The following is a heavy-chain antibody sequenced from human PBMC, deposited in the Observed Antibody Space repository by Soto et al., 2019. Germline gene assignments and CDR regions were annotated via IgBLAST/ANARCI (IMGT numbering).Heavy chain of an antibody. CDR2: IGPYGNSI. J-gene: IGHJ4*02. Sequence: GGSLRLSCAASGFSFRDYFMSWIRQAPGKGLEWVSYIGPYGNSIYYADSVKGRFTISRDDAKKSLYLHMNNLRAEDTAVYYCARDDYTSGVYWGQGFIVTV. CDR1: GFSFRDYF. CDR3: ARDDYTSGVY. D-gene: IGHD3-3*01. V-gene: IGHV3-11*01.